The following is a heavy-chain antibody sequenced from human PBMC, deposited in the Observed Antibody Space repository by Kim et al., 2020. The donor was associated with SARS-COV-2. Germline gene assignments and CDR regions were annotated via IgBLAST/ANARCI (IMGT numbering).Heavy chain of an antibody. CDR1: GDSISSYY. CDR2: IYYGGNT. D-gene: IGHD6-13*01. V-gene: IGHV4-59*03. Sequence: SETLSLTCTVSGDSISSYYCSWIRQLPGKGLEWIGYIYYGGNTNYNPSLKSRVTISLDTSKNQFSLELTSVTAADTAVYYCAISEGLSSWCQFDYWGQGT. CDR3: AISEGLSSWCQFDY. J-gene: IGHJ4*02.